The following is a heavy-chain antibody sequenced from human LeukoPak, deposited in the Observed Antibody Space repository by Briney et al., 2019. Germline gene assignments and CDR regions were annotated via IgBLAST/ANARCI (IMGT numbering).Heavy chain of an antibody. Sequence: ASVKVSCKASGYTFTSYYMHWVRQAPGQGLEWMGWTSTYNDKTNYAQRLQGRVTMTTDTSTSTAYMELRSLRSDDTAVYYCARDRWGLEMATTNAFDIWGQGTMVTVSS. CDR1: GYTFTSYY. CDR3: ARDRWGLEMATTNAFDI. J-gene: IGHJ3*02. D-gene: IGHD5-24*01. V-gene: IGHV1-18*04. CDR2: TSTYNDKT.